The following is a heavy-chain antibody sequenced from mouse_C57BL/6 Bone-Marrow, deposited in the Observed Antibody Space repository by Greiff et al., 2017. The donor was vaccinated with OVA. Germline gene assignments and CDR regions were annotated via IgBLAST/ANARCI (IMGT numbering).Heavy chain of an antibody. CDR3: ARGGDYGAWFAY. Sequence: QVQLKQSGAELARPGASVKLSCKASGYTFTSYGISWVKQRTGQGLEWIGEIYPRSGNTYYNEQFKGQATLTADKSSSTSYMVLRSLTSEDSAVECCARGGDYGAWFAYWGQGTLVTVSA. V-gene: IGHV1-81*01. CDR1: GYTFTSYG. D-gene: IGHD1-1*01. CDR2: IYPRSGNT. J-gene: IGHJ3*01.